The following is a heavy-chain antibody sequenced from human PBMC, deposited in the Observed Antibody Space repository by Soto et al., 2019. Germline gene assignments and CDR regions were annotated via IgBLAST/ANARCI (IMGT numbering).Heavy chain of an antibody. CDR2: IYWDDDK. Sequence: QITLKESGPTLVKPTQTLTLTCTFSGFSLSTSGVGVGWIRQPPGKALEWLALIYWDDDKRYSPSLKSRLTITKDTSKNQVVLTMTNMAPVDTATHYYSLGTRRSYGSGSNYHYWGQGTLVTVSS. D-gene: IGHD3-10*01. V-gene: IGHV2-5*02. CDR3: SLGTRRSYGSGSNYHY. CDR1: GFSLSTSGVG. J-gene: IGHJ4*02.